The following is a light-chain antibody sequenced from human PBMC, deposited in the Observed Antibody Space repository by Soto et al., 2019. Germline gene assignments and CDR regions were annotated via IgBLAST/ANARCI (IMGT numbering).Light chain of an antibody. Sequence: EIVMTQSPATLSVSPGERATLSCRASQSISTKLAWYQQKPGQAPRVLIYGASTRATGIPARFSGSGSGTVFTLTISSLQSEDFAVYHCQHYNDWPPTWTFGQGTMVEIK. CDR3: QHYNDWPPTWT. CDR2: GAS. CDR1: QSISTK. J-gene: IGKJ1*01. V-gene: IGKV3-15*01.